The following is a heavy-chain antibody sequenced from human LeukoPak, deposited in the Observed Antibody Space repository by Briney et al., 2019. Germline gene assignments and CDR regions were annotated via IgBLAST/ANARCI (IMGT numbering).Heavy chain of an antibody. Sequence: GGSLRLSCAASGFTLSTYAMSWVRQAPGKGLEWVATMTGSGGSTFYGDSVKGRFTIARDNSNNMLYLQMNSLRAEDTAVYYCAKDLGLLWFGTFDYWGQGILVTVSS. CDR3: AKDLGLLWFGTFDY. CDR1: GFTLSTYA. V-gene: IGHV3-23*01. D-gene: IGHD3-10*01. J-gene: IGHJ4*02. CDR2: MTGSGGST.